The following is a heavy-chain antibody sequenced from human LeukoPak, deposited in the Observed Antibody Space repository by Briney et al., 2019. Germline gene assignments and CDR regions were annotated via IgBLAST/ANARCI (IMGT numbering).Heavy chain of an antibody. V-gene: IGHV4-39*01. Sequence: SETLSLTCTVSGDSISSSNCYWGRIRQPPGKGLEWIGSIYFSGGTYYNASLKSRVTISVDTSKNQFSLKLSSVTAADTAVYYCARGLRGGYFDYWGQGTLVTVSS. CDR2: IYFSGGT. CDR3: ARGLRGGYFDY. CDR1: GDSISSSNCY. J-gene: IGHJ4*02. D-gene: IGHD3-16*01.